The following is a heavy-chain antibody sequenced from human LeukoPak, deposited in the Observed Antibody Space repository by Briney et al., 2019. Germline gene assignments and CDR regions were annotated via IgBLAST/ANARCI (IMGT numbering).Heavy chain of an antibody. CDR1: GFTVSSNY. D-gene: IGHD3-10*02. V-gene: IGHV3-48*04. Sequence: GSLRLSCAASGFTVSSNYMSWVRQAPGKGLEWVSYISSSGSTIYYADSVKGRFTISRDNAKNSLYLQMNSLRAEDTAVYYCAELGITMIGGVWGKGTTVTISS. CDR3: AELGITMIGGV. J-gene: IGHJ6*04. CDR2: ISSSGSTI.